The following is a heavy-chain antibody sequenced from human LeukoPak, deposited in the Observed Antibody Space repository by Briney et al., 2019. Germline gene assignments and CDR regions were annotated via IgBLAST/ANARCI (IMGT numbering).Heavy chain of an antibody. CDR2: LYPNSGNT. CDR3: PYRTRRYPGWFDP. V-gene: IGHV1-8*01. Sequence: ASLKDSCMPSGYTLTSYVLNWVRPAPGPRLGWMGWLYPNSGNTGYAQKVQARATMPRNTSITTAYMKLRSQRSEDTAVHYCPYRTRRYPGWFDPWGQGTLVTVSS. J-gene: IGHJ5*02. CDR1: GYTLTSYV. D-gene: IGHD6-13*01.